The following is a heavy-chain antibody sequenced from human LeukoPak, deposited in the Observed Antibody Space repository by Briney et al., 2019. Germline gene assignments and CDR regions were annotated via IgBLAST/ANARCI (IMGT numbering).Heavy chain of an antibody. CDR2: INHSGST. CDR3: ARGRDDYNFAY. D-gene: IGHD5-24*01. Sequence: SETLSLTCAVYGGSFSGYYWTWIRQPPGKGLEWTGEINHSGSTNYNPSLRSRVTISVDTSKNQFSLKLFSVTAADTAVYYCARGRDDYNFAYWGQGTLVTVSS. J-gene: IGHJ4*02. CDR1: GGSFSGYY. V-gene: IGHV4-34*01.